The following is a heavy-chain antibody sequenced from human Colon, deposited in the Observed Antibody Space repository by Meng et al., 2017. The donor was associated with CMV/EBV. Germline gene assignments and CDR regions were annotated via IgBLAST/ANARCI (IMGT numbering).Heavy chain of an antibody. V-gene: IGHV1-46*01. D-gene: IGHD5-12*01. CDR1: GDTFTKHY. CDR3: VREGSGLKYFDY. J-gene: IGHJ4*02. CDR2: INPYDSST. Sequence: KASGDTFTKHYIHWVRQAPGQGLEWMGLINPYDSSTDYGRRFRGRVTVTRDTSTSTVYMEVTSLRSEDTAIFYCVREGSGLKYFDYWGQGTLVTVSS.